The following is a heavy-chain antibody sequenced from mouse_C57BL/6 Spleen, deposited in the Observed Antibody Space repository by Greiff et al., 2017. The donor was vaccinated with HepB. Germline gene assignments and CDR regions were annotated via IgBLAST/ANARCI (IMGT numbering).Heavy chain of an antibody. Sequence: QVQLQQSGAELVKPGASVKISCKASGYAFSSYWMHWVKQRPGKGLEWIGQIYPGDGDPNYNGKFKGKATVTADKSSSTAYMQLSSLTSEDSSFYFCERRAYYDYAWFAYWGPGTLVTVSA. CDR3: ERRAYYDYAWFAY. V-gene: IGHV1-80*01. CDR2: IYPGDGDP. CDR1: GYAFSSYW. D-gene: IGHD2-4*01. J-gene: IGHJ3*01.